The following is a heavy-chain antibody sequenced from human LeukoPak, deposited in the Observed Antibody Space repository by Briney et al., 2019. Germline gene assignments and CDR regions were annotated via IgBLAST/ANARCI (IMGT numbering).Heavy chain of an antibody. CDR3: AREPSGSGSPIDY. CDR2: INPNSGGT. V-gene: IGHV1-2*02. D-gene: IGHD1-26*01. CDR1: GDTFTTYY. J-gene: IGHJ4*02. Sequence: GASVKVSCKASGDTFTTYYMHWVRQAPGQGLEWMGWINPNSGGTNYAQKFQGRVTMTRDTSISTAYMELSRLRSDDTAVYYCAREPSGSGSPIDYWGQGTLVTVSS.